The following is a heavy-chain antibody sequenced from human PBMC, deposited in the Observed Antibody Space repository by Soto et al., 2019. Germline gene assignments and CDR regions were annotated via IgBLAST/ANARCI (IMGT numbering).Heavy chain of an antibody. CDR3: ARVPAP. CDR2: IYHSGXT. Sequence: QLQLQESGSGLVKPSQTLSLTCAVSGGXXXXXXXXXXXXRQPPGKGLEWIGYIYHSGXTYYNPSLKSRVTISVDRSKNQFSXXLXSVTAADTAVYYCARVPAPWGQGTLVTVSS. V-gene: IGHV4-30-2*01. CDR1: GGXXXXXXXX. J-gene: IGHJ4*02.